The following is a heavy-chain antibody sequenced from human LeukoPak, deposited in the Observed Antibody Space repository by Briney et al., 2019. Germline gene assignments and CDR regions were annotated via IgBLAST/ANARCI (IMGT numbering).Heavy chain of an antibody. CDR2: IYYSGNT. Sequence: SETLSLTCTVSGGSISSYSWSWIRQPPGKGLEWIGYIYYSGNTNYNPSLKSRVTISVDTSKNQLSLKLGSVTAADTAVYYCARYDILTGYWYPGYMDVWAKGPRSPSP. D-gene: IGHD3-9*01. CDR1: GGSISSYS. V-gene: IGHV4-59*01. CDR3: ARYDILTGYWYPGYMDV. J-gene: IGHJ6*03.